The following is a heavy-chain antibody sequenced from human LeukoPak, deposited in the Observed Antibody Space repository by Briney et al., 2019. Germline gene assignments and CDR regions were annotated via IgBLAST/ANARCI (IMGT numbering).Heavy chain of an antibody. V-gene: IGHV3-53*01. CDR2: IYSGGST. J-gene: IGHJ4*02. CDR3: ARHSGSYPFDY. CDR1: GFTFTNYA. D-gene: IGHD1-26*01. Sequence: GGSLRLSCAASGFTFTNYAMTWVRQAPGKGLEWVSVIYSGGSTYYADSVKGRFTISRDNSKNTLYLQMNSLRAEDTAVYYCARHSGSYPFDYWGQGTLVTVSS.